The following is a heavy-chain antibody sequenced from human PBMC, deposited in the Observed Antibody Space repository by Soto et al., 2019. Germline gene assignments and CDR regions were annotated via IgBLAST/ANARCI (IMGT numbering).Heavy chain of an antibody. CDR3: ARSNYPSGTYGGGNWFDP. CDR1: GYPFTSYD. J-gene: IGHJ5*02. CDR2: MNPNSGNT. V-gene: IGHV1-8*01. Sequence: GXSVKVSSKASGYPFTSYDIDWVRQATGQGLEWMGWMNPNSGNTGYAQKFQGRVTMTRNTSISTAYMELSSLRSEDTAVYYCARSNYPSGTYGGGNWFDPCGQRTLVTVSS. D-gene: IGHD3-10*01.